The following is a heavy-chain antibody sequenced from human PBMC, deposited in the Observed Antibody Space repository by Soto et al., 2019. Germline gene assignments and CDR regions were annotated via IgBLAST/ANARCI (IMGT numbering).Heavy chain of an antibody. J-gene: IGHJ5*02. CDR2: TYYRSKWYN. CDR1: GDSVSSNSAA. CDR3: ARGGNKRITMVRGVTGLNWFDP. Sequence: PSQTLSLTCAISGDSVSSNSAAWNWIRQSPSRGLEWLGRTYYRSKWYNDYAVSVRSRITINPDTSKNQFSLQLNSVTPEDTAVYYCARGGNKRITMVRGVTGLNWFDPWGQGTLVTVSS. D-gene: IGHD3-10*01. V-gene: IGHV6-1*01.